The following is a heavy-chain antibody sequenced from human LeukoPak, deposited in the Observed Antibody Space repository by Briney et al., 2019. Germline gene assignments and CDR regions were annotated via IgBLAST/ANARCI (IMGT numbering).Heavy chain of an antibody. D-gene: IGHD3-16*01. J-gene: IGHJ3*02. CDR2: IYSGGST. CDR3: ARDGGYHKSGAFDI. V-gene: IGHV3-53*01. CDR1: GFTVSSNY. Sequence: GGSLRLSCAASGFTVSSNYMSWVRQAPGKGLEWVSVIYSGGSTYYADSVKGRFTISGDNSKNTLYLQMNSLRAEDTAVYYCARDGGYHKSGAFDIWGQGTMVTVSS.